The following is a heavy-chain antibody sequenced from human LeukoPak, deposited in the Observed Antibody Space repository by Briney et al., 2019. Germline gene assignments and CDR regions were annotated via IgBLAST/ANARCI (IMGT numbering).Heavy chain of an antibody. Sequence: ASSNVSCKASGYTFSSYYMNCVRQAPGPRLEWMGIINPSGGSTSYAQKFQGRVTMTRDTSTSTVYMELSSLRSEDTAVYYCARGGYYGSGSYHFRGPFDYWGQGTLVTVSS. CDR2: INPSGGST. CDR1: GYTFSSYY. D-gene: IGHD3-10*01. J-gene: IGHJ4*02. CDR3: ARGGYYGSGSYHFRGPFDY. V-gene: IGHV1-46*01.